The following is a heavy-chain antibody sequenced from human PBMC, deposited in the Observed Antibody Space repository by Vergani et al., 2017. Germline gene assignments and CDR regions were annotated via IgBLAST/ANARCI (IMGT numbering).Heavy chain of an antibody. J-gene: IGHJ3*02. D-gene: IGHD6-19*01. V-gene: IGHV4-34*01. Sequence: QVQLQQWGAGLLKPSETLSLTCAVYGGSFSGYYWSWIRQPPGKGLEWVGEINHSGSTNYNPSLKSRMTKSIDTSKKQFSLKLSSVTAADTAVYYCARGFGRSGSYRVHAFDIWGKGTMVTVSS. CDR2: INHSGST. CDR3: ARGFGRSGSYRVHAFDI. CDR1: GGSFSGYY.